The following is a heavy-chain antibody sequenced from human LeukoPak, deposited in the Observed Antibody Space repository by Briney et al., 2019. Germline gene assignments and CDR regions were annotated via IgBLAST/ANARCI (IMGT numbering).Heavy chain of an antibody. D-gene: IGHD6-13*01. CDR2: INPNSGGT. Sequence: ASVKVSCKASGYTFTGYYMHWVRQAPGQGLEWMGRINPNSGGTNYAQKFQGRVTMTRDTSISTAYMELSRLRSDDTAVYYCARDRRIAAAANWFDAWGQRTLVTVSS. CDR3: ARDRRIAAAANWFDA. CDR1: GYTFTGYY. V-gene: IGHV1-2*06. J-gene: IGHJ5*01.